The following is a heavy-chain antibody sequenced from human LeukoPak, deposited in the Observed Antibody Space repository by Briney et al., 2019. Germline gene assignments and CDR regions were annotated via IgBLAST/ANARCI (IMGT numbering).Heavy chain of an antibody. D-gene: IGHD3-22*01. CDR3: ARDSSGSPYYYYYYMDV. V-gene: IGHV4-4*07. Sequence: PSETLSLTCTVSGGSISSYYWSWIRQPAGKGLEWIGRIYTSGNTNYNPSLKSRVTMSVDTSKNQFSLKLSSVTAADTAVYYCARDSSGSPYYYYYYMDVWGRGTTVTVSS. J-gene: IGHJ6*03. CDR1: GGSISSYY. CDR2: IYTSGNT.